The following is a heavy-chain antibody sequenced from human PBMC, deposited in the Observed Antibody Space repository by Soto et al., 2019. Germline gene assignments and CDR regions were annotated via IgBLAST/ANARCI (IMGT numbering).Heavy chain of an antibody. Sequence: SETLSLTCAVYGGSFSGYYWSWIRQPPGKGLEWIGEINHSGSTNYNPSLKSRVTISVDTSKNQFSLKLSSVTTADTAVYYCARGRDTARTYYYYGMDVWGQGTTVTVSS. CDR1: GGSFSGYY. D-gene: IGHD5-18*01. J-gene: IGHJ6*02. V-gene: IGHV4-34*01. CDR3: ARGRDTARTYYYYGMDV. CDR2: INHSGST.